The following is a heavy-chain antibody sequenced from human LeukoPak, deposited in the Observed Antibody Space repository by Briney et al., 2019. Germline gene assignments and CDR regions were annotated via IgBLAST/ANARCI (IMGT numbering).Heavy chain of an antibody. CDR3: AKNPPVCSSTSFYVSFGTVADY. CDR1: GFTFSTYV. V-gene: IGHV3-23*01. D-gene: IGHD2-2*01. J-gene: IGHJ4*02. Sequence: GGSLRLSCAASGFTFSTYVMSWVRQAPGKGLEWVSAISGSGGSTFYADSVKGRFTISRDNSKNTLYLQMNSLRAEDTALYYCAKNPPVCSSTSFYVSFGTVADYWGQGPLVTVSS. CDR2: ISGSGGST.